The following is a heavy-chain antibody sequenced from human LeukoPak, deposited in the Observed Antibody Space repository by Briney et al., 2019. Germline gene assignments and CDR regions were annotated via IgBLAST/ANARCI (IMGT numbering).Heavy chain of an antibody. J-gene: IGHJ4*02. Sequence: HPGGSLRLSCAASGFTFSNYAMSWVRRAPGRGLEWLSAISSSGGSTYYADSVKGRFTISRDNSKNTLHLQMNSLRTEDTAVYHCARQLGYCSDGSCYFDYWGQGTLVTVSS. CDR2: ISSSGGST. V-gene: IGHV3-23*01. D-gene: IGHD2-15*01. CDR3: ARQLGYCSDGSCYFDY. CDR1: GFTFSNYA.